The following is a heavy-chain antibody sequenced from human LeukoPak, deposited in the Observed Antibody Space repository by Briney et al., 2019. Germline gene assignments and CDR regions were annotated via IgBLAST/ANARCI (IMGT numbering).Heavy chain of an antibody. CDR2: INPSGGST. J-gene: IGHJ4*02. Sequence: ASVKVSCKASGYVFTSHYIHWMRQAPGHGLESMGMINPSGGSTSYAQKFQGRVTMTRDTSTSTVYLELSSLRSEDTAVYYCARAYSTSSPFDYWGQGTLVTVSS. D-gene: IGHD6-6*01. CDR1: GYVFTSHY. V-gene: IGHV1-46*01. CDR3: ARAYSTSSPFDY.